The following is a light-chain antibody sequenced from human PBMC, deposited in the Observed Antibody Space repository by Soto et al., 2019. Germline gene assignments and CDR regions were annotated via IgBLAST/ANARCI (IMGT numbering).Light chain of an antibody. CDR1: ASNIGRNT. V-gene: IGLV1-44*01. CDR3: SVWDDSLNGPV. CDR2: SDN. J-gene: IGLJ3*02. Sequence: QSVLTQPPSASGTTGQRVTISCSGGASNIGRNTVNWYQDLPGTAPKLLISSDNKRPSGVPDRFSGSKSGTSASLAISGHQSEDEADYYCSVWDDSLNGPVFGGGTKLTVL.